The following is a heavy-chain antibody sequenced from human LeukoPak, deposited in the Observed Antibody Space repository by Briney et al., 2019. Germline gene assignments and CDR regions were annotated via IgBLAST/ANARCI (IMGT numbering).Heavy chain of an antibody. Sequence: SETLSLTCTVSGGSISSSSFYWGWIRQPPGKGLEWIGEINHSGSTNYNPSLKSRVTISVDTSKNQFSLKLSSVTAADTAVYYCAREEVIIDDAFDIWGQGTMVTVSS. CDR1: GGSISSSSFY. D-gene: IGHD3-3*01. V-gene: IGHV4-39*07. CDR2: INHSGST. CDR3: AREEVIIDDAFDI. J-gene: IGHJ3*02.